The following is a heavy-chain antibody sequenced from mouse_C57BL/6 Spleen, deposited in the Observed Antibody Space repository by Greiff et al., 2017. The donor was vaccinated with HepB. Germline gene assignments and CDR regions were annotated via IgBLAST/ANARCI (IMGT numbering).Heavy chain of an antibody. CDR2: ISSGSSTI. J-gene: IGHJ2*01. Sequence: EVQGVESGGGLVKPGGSLKLSCAASGFTFSDYGMHWVRQAPEKGLEWVAYISSGSSTIYYADTVKGRYTFSRDNAKNTLFLQMTSLRSEDTAMYYCARAYYIDFDYWGQGTTLTVSS. D-gene: IGHD2-12*01. V-gene: IGHV5-17*01. CDR1: GFTFSDYG. CDR3: ARAYYIDFDY.